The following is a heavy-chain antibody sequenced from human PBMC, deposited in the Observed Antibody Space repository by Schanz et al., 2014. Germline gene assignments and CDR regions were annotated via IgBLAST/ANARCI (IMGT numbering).Heavy chain of an antibody. CDR3: AKAADWPVTRFDP. D-gene: IGHD3-9*01. Sequence: EVQLVESGGGLVQPGGSLRLSCTASGFTFSDYWMSWVRQAPGKGPEWVANIKHDGSVKDYVDSVEGRFTISRDNAKNTLYLQMNTLRAEDTAVYYCAKAADWPVTRFDPWGQGTLVTVSS. V-gene: IGHV3-7*02. CDR2: IKHDGSVK. J-gene: IGHJ5*02. CDR1: GFTFSDYW.